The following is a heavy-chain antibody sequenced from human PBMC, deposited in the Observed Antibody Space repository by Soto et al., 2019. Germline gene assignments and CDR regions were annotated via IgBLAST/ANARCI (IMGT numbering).Heavy chain of an antibody. Sequence: GASVKVSCKASGGFFSDTALTWVRQVPGQGLEWMGSFIPLFGTVDFAQMFRGRVTLTADKSTNTAYMELSSLRSEDTAVYYCATENEGLLRGLDIWGHGTMVTVSS. D-gene: IGHD1-26*01. V-gene: IGHV1-69*06. CDR1: GGFFSDTA. J-gene: IGHJ3*02. CDR2: FIPLFGTV. CDR3: ATENEGLLRGLDI.